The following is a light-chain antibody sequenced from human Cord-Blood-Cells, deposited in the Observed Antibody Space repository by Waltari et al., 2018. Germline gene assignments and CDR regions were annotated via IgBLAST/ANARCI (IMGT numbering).Light chain of an antibody. J-gene: IGKJ1*01. Sequence: DIQTTQSPSSLSAHVGHIVTITCRASQSISSYLNWYQQKPGKAPKLLIYAASSLQSGVPSRFSGSGSGTDFTLTISSLQPEDFATYYCQQSYSTPRTFGQGTKVEIK. CDR1: QSISSY. CDR3: QQSYSTPRT. V-gene: IGKV1-39*01. CDR2: AAS.